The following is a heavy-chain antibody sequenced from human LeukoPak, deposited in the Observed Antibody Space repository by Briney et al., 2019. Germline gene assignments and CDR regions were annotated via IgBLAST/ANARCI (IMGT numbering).Heavy chain of an antibody. D-gene: IGHD1-26*01. CDR1: GGSISSHY. J-gene: IGHJ4*02. CDR3: ARVNSGGSYFRAFDY. V-gene: IGHV4-59*11. Sequence: SETLSLTCTVSGGSISSHYWSWIRQPPGKGLEWIGYIYYSGSTNYNPSLKSRVTISVDTSKNQFSLKLSSVTAADTAVYYCARVNSGGSYFRAFDYWGQGTLVTVSS. CDR2: IYYSGST.